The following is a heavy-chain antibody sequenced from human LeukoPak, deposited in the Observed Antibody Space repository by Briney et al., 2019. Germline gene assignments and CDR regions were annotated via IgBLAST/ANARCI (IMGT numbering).Heavy chain of an antibody. CDR1: GFTFSSYA. Sequence: GGSLRLSCAASGFTFSSYAMSWVRQAPGKGLEWVSAISGSGGSTYYADSVKGRFTISRDNSKNTLYLQMNSLRAEDTAIYYCARDPDYYASSGSFDLWGRGTLVTVSS. D-gene: IGHD3-22*01. V-gene: IGHV3-23*01. CDR3: ARDPDYYASSGSFDL. CDR2: ISGSGGST. J-gene: IGHJ2*01.